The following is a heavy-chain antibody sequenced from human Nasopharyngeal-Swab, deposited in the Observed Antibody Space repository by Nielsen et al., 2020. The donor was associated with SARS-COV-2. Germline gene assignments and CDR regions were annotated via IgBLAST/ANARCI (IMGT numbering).Heavy chain of an antibody. Sequence: GESLKISCAASGFTFSSYWMHWVRQAPGKGLVWVSRINSDGSSTSYADSVKGRFTISRDNAKNTLYLQMNSLRAEDTAVYYCARDNYDILTGYYYYYYGMYVWGQGTTVTVSS. CDR1: GFTFSSYW. D-gene: IGHD3-9*01. CDR2: INSDGSST. V-gene: IGHV3-74*01. J-gene: IGHJ6*02. CDR3: ARDNYDILTGYYYYYYGMYV.